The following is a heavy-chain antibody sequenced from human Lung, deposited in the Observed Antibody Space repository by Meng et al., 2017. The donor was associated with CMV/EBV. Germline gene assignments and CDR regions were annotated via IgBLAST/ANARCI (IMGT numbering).Heavy chain of an antibody. V-gene: IGHV3-13*01. Sequence: RGSXRLSCTASGFTFSTYDFHWVRQPTGKGLEWVSSIGTVGDTYSIGSVKGRFIISREDAKNSVYLQMNGLRDGDTGLYYCARARSPTHFDYWGQGALVTVSS. CDR2: IGTVGDT. CDR1: GFTFSTYD. J-gene: IGHJ4*02. CDR3: ARARSPTHFDY.